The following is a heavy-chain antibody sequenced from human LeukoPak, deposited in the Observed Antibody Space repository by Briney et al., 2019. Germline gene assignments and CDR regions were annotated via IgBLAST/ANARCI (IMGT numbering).Heavy chain of an antibody. CDR1: GYTFTSYD. CDR3: ARGPRGQGYYYYGMDV. J-gene: IGHJ6*02. D-gene: IGHD3-10*01. CDR2: MNPNSGNT. Sequence: ASVKVSCKASGYTFTSYDINWVRQATGQGLEWMGWMNPNSGNTGYAQKFQGRVTITRNTSISTAYMELSSLRSEDTAVYYCARGPRGQGYYYYGMDVWGQGTTVTVSS. V-gene: IGHV1-8*03.